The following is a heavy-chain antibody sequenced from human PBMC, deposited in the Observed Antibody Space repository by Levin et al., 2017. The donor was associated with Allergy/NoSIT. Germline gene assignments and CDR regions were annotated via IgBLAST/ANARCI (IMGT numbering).Heavy chain of an antibody. CDR1: GDSFSSTNFY. Sequence: GSLRLSCSVSGDSFSSTNFYWAWIRQSPGKGLEWIGSISYTGHTYYNPSLQSRVTMSVDKPKNQFSLRLRSVTATDTAVYYCARHGGTFYSGSGSSYKWFDPWGQGTLVPVSS. V-gene: IGHV4-39*01. J-gene: IGHJ5*02. CDR2: ISYTGHT. CDR3: ARHGGTFYSGSGSSYKWFDP. D-gene: IGHD3-10*01.